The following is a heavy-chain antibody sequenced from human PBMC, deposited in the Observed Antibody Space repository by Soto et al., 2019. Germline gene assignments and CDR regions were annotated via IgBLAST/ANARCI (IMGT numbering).Heavy chain of an antibody. Sequence: QVQLVQSGAEVRQPGASVKVSCKASGYTFSSYGISWVRQAPGQGLEWMGWISAYNGNTKNAQNLQGRVTLTTDTSTSTAYMELRRLRYDDTAVYFCARGADFWSGYRWFDPWGQGTLVTVSS. CDR3: ARGADFWSGYRWFDP. CDR2: ISAYNGNT. CDR1: GYTFSSYG. V-gene: IGHV1-18*01. D-gene: IGHD3-3*01. J-gene: IGHJ5*02.